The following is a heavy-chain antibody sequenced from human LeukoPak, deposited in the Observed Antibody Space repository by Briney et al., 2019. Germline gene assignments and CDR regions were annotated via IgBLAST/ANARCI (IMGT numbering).Heavy chain of an antibody. D-gene: IGHD2-8*01. Sequence: ASVKVSCEASGYTFTGYYMHWVRQAPGQGLEWMGWINPNSGGTNYAQKFQGRVTMTRDTSISTAYMELSRLRSDDTAVYYCARSRAVRCTNGVCRGYFDYWGQGTLVTVSS. V-gene: IGHV1-2*02. CDR2: INPNSGGT. CDR3: ARSRAVRCTNGVCRGYFDY. CDR1: GYTFTGYY. J-gene: IGHJ4*02.